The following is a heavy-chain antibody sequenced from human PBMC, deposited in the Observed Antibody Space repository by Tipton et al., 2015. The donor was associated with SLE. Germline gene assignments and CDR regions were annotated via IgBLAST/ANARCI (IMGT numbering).Heavy chain of an antibody. Sequence: SLRLSCAASGFTFSNYAMSWVRQAPGRGLEWVSLVYSIGSAYYADSVYADSVKGRFSISRDDSRNMVYLQMSSLRADDTAVYFCVKDNPRSSTGGWFDFWGQGTLVTVSS. CDR1: GFTFSNYA. V-gene: IGHV3-23*03. CDR3: VKDNPRSSTGGWFDF. CDR2: VYSIGSA. D-gene: IGHD2-2*01. J-gene: IGHJ5*01.